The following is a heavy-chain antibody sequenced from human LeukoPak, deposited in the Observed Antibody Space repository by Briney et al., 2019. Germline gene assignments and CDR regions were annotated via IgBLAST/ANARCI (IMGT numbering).Heavy chain of an antibody. CDR1: GYTFTSYG. D-gene: IGHD3-3*01. J-gene: IGHJ6*03. CDR3: ARNTYYDFWSGYFNYYYYMDV. Sequence: ASVKVSCKASGYTFTSYGISWLRQSPGQGLEWMGWISAYNGNTNYAQKRQARVTMTTDTSTSTAYMELRSLRSDDTAVYYCARNTYYDFWSGYFNYYYYMDVWGKGTTVTVSS. V-gene: IGHV1-18*01. CDR2: ISAYNGNT.